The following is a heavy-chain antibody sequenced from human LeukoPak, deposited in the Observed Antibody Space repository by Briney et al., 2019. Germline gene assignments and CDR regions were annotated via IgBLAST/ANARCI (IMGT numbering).Heavy chain of an antibody. CDR1: GFTFSRYT. Sequence: GGSLRLSCAASGFTFSRYTMNWVRQAPGKGLEWVSGISPSGDITYYADSVKGRFTISRDNSKNTLYLQMNSLRAEDTAVYYCAKVRDRLRGWYLGWFDPWGQGTLVTVSS. CDR3: AKVRDRLRGWYLGWFDP. J-gene: IGHJ5*02. V-gene: IGHV3-23*01. CDR2: ISPSGDIT. D-gene: IGHD6-19*01.